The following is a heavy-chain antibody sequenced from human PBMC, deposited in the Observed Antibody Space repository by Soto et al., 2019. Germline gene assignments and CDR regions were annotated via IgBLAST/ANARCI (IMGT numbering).Heavy chain of an antibody. V-gene: IGHV4-34*01. CDR2: INHSGST. D-gene: IGHD2-15*01. CDR1: GGSFSGYY. J-gene: IGHJ4*02. Sequence: SETLSLTCAVYGGSFSGYYWSWIRQPPGKGLEWIGEINHSGSTNYNPSLKSRVTISVDTSKNQFSLKLSSVTAADTAVYYCARLKSIKLGYCSGGSCYMSISGFDYWGQGTLVTVSS. CDR3: ARLKSIKLGYCSGGSCYMSISGFDY.